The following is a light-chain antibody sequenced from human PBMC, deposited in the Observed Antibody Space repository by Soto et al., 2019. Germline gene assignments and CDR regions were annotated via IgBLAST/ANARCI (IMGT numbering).Light chain of an antibody. J-gene: IGKJ3*01. V-gene: IGKV3-11*01. CDR3: PQRSNWPI. CDR1: QSVSSY. CDR2: DAS. Sequence: EIVLTQSPATLSLSPGERATLSCRASQSVSSYLAWYQQKPGQAPRLLIYDASNRATGIPARFSGSGSGTDFTLTISSLEPEDFAVYYCPQRSNWPIFGPGTKVDIK.